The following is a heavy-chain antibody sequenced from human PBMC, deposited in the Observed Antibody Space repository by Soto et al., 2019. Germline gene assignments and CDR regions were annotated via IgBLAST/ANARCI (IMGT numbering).Heavy chain of an antibody. J-gene: IGHJ4*02. CDR2: ISWNSGSI. CDR1: GFTFDDYA. V-gene: IGHV3-9*01. D-gene: IGHD3-16*01. Sequence: GGSLRLSCAASGFTFDDYAMHWVRQAPGKGLEWVSGISWNSGSIGYADSVKGRFTISRDNAKNSLYLQMNSLRAEDTALYYCATTEDLEPYDYIWGSYGLFYWGQGTLVTVSS. CDR3: ATTEDLEPYDYIWGSYGLFY.